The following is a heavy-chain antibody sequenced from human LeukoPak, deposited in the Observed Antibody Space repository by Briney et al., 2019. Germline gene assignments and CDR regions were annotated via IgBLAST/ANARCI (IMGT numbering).Heavy chain of an antibody. V-gene: IGHV1-24*01. D-gene: IGHD2-15*01. CDR2: FDPEDGET. Sequence: GASVKVSCKVSGYTLTELSMHWVRRAPGKGLEWMGGFDPEDGETIYAQKFQGRVTMTEDTSTDTAYMELSSLRSEDTAVYYCATGVGYCSGGSCYGRGNWFDPWGQGTLVTVSS. J-gene: IGHJ5*02. CDR3: ATGVGYCSGGSCYGRGNWFDP. CDR1: GYTLTELS.